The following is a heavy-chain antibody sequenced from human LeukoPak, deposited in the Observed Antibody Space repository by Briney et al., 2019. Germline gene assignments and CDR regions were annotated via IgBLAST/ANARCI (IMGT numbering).Heavy chain of an antibody. J-gene: IGHJ5*02. D-gene: IGHD2-2*01. CDR2: INPNSGGT. CDR1: GYTFTSYG. V-gene: IGHV1-2*02. CDR3: ARGLDCSSTSCNRFDP. Sequence: ASVKVSCKASGYTFTSYGISWVRQAPGQGLEWMGWINPNSGGTNYAQKFQGRVTMTRDTSISTAYMELSRLRSDDTAVYYCARGLDCSSTSCNRFDPWGQGTLVTVSS.